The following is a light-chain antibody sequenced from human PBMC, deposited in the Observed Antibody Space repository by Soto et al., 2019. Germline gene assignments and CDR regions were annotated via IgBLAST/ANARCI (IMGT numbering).Light chain of an antibody. Sequence: EVVMTQSPATLSVSPGEGVTLSCRANQGIGDTLAWYQHKPGQTPGLLIYGASRRATGIPDRFSGGQSGTDFTLTVSRLEPEDFAVYFCQHYGSSITFGGGTKVDIK. CDR1: QGIGDT. CDR3: QHYGSSIT. J-gene: IGKJ4*01. CDR2: GAS. V-gene: IGKV3-20*01.